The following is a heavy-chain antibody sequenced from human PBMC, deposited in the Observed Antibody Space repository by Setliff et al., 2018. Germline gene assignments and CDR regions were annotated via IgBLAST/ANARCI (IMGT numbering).Heavy chain of an antibody. CDR2: ITGSGTTT. V-gene: IGHV3-23*01. D-gene: IGHD5-18*01. J-gene: IGHJ6*02. CDR3: ANAYNYGYAHYYYGMDV. Sequence: HPGGSLRLSFAASGFTFSNYAMSWVRQAPGKGLEWVSVITGSGTTTYYADSVKGRFTISRDNSKNTVYLQMNSLRAEDTSIYYCANAYNYGYAHYYYGMDVWGQGTTVTVSS. CDR1: GFTFSNYA.